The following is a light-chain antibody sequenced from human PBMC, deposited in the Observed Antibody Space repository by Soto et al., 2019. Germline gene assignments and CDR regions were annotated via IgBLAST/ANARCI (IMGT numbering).Light chain of an antibody. CDR2: EVS. CDR1: SSDIGAYNY. CDR3: KSYAGSNTYV. V-gene: IGLV2-14*01. Sequence: QSVLTQPASVSGSPGQSITISCTGSSSDIGAYNYVSWFQQYPGKAPKLIISEVSNRPSGVSNRFSGSKSGTAASLTISGLQTEDEADYFCKSYAGSNTYVLGSGTKV. J-gene: IGLJ1*01.